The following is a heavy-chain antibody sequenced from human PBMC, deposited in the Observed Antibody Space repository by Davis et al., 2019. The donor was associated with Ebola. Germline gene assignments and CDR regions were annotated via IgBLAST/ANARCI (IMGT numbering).Heavy chain of an antibody. CDR3: AGDREDYYESTGYYYNY. CDR1: GFIFSSYG. CDR2: ISGSGGGT. D-gene: IGHD3-22*01. Sequence: GGSLRLSCAASGFIFSSYGMTWVRQAPGKGLQWVSGISGSGGGTDYADSVKGRFTISRDNSKNTLYLQMNSLRAEDTAIYYCAGDREDYYESTGYYYNYWGQGTLVTVSS. J-gene: IGHJ4*02. V-gene: IGHV3-23*01.